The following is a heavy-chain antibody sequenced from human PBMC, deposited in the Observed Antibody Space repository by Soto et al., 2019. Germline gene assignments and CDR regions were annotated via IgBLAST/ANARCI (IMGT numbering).Heavy chain of an antibody. CDR3: ARSISGDPWFDP. V-gene: IGHV4-59*01. CDR1: GGSISSYY. D-gene: IGHD6-6*01. Sequence: PWETLSLTCTVSGGSISSYYWSWIRQPPGKGLEWIGYIFHSGSTSYRPSLKSRVTISIDTSRNQFSLKLSSVTAADTAIYYCARSISGDPWFDPWGQGTLVTVSS. CDR2: IFHSGST. J-gene: IGHJ5*02.